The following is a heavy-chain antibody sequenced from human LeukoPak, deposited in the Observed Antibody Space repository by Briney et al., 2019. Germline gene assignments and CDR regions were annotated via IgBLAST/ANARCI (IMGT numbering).Heavy chain of an antibody. CDR1: GFTFSSYG. CDR3: AKAGGGSGSYYNRNYYYYGMDV. CDR2: ISGSGGST. V-gene: IGHV3-23*01. D-gene: IGHD3-10*01. Sequence: GRSLRLSCAASGFTFSSYGMHWVRQAPGKGLEWVSAISGSGGSTYYADSVKGRFTISRDNSKNTLYLQMNSLRAEDTAVYYCAKAGGGSGSYYNRNYYYYGMDVWGQGTTVTVSS. J-gene: IGHJ6*02.